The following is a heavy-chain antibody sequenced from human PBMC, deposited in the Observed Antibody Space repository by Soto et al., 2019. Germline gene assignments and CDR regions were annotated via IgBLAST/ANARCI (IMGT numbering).Heavy chain of an antibody. V-gene: IGHV3-66*01. D-gene: IGHD3-10*01. Sequence: EVQLVESGGGLVQPGGSLRLSCAASGFTVSSNYMSWVRQAPGKGLEWVSIVYSDGSTYYADSVKGRFTISRDNSKNTLYLQMNSLRVEDTAMYYCARDPDYYYAHWGQGTLVTVSS. CDR2: VYSDGST. CDR1: GFTVSSNY. J-gene: IGHJ4*02. CDR3: ARDPDYYYAH.